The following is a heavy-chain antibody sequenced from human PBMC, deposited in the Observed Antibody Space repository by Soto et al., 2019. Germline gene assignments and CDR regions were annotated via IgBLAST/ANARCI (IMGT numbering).Heavy chain of an antibody. V-gene: IGHV4-61*08. J-gene: IGHJ4*02. CDR1: GGSISSGDYY. CDR2: IYSSGST. Sequence: SETLSLTCTVSGGSISSGDYYWSWIRQPPGKGLEWIGYIYSSGSTNYNPSLKSRVTISVDTSKNQFSLKLSSVTAADTAVYYCARRYGGGFDYWGQGTLVTVSS. CDR3: ARRYGGGFDY. D-gene: IGHD3-10*01.